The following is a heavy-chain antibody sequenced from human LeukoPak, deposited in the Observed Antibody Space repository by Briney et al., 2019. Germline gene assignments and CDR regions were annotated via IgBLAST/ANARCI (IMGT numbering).Heavy chain of an antibody. Sequence: PSETLSLTCTVSGGSISSGGYYWSWIRQHPGKGLEWIGYIYYSGSTYYNPSLKSRVTISVDTSKNQFSLKLSSVTAADTAVYYCARVEYSSSFIFDYWGRGTLVTVSS. J-gene: IGHJ4*02. D-gene: IGHD6-6*01. CDR3: ARVEYSSSFIFDY. CDR1: GGSISSGGYY. V-gene: IGHV4-31*03. CDR2: IYYSGST.